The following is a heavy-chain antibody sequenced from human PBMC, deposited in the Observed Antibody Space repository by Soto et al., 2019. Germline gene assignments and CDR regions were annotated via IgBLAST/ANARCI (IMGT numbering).Heavy chain of an antibody. J-gene: IGHJ6*01. CDR3: ARAYSSSSRGYDYGMDV. V-gene: IGHV1-69*13. CDR1: GGTFSSYA. Sequence: SVTVSCKASGGTFSSYAISWVRQAPGQGVEWMGGIIPIFGTANYAQKFQGRVTITADESTRAAYLELSSLRSEDTAVYCCARAYSSSSRGYDYGMDVWGQGT. D-gene: IGHD6-6*01. CDR2: IIPIFGTA.